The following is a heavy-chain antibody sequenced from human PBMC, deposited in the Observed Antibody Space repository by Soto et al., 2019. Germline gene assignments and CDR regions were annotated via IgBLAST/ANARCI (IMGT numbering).Heavy chain of an antibody. CDR2: ISGNGRST. CDR3: AKPSGLATAGSAFDY. Sequence: PGGSLRLSCAASGFTFINYAMSWVRQAPGKGLEWVSKISGNGRSTYYADSVKGRFTISRDNSRNTLFLQMNSLRAGGTAVYYCAKPSGLATAGSAFDYWGQGTLVTVSS. CDR1: GFTFINYA. D-gene: IGHD6-13*01. J-gene: IGHJ4*02. V-gene: IGHV3-23*01.